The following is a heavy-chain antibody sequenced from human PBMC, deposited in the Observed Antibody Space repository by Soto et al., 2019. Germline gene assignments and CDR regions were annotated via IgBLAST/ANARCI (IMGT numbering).Heavy chain of an antibody. CDR1: GGSISGDY. Sequence: SETLSLTCTVSGGSISGDYWSWVRQPPGKGLEWIGYMYNTGSTVYNPSFKSRVTISVDTSKNQFSLKLNSVTAADTAVYYCARDLWGYCGTDCYPLDVWGQGTTVTVSS. V-gene: IGHV4-59*01. D-gene: IGHD2-21*02. CDR2: MYNTGST. J-gene: IGHJ6*02. CDR3: ARDLWGYCGTDCYPLDV.